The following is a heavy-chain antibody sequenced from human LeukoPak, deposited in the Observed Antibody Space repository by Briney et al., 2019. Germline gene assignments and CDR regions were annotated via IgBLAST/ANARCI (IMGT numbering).Heavy chain of an antibody. CDR2: VYYSGST. D-gene: IGHD2-2*01. V-gene: IGHV4-39*05. Sequence: PSETPSLTCTVAGGSISSFTYYWGWIRQPPGKGLEWIGSVYYSGSTYYNPSLKSRVTISVDTSKSHFSLKLTSVTAADTAVYYCGTAAAPTACDIWGQGTMVTVSS. CDR3: GTAAAPTACDI. CDR1: GGSISSFTYY. J-gene: IGHJ3*02.